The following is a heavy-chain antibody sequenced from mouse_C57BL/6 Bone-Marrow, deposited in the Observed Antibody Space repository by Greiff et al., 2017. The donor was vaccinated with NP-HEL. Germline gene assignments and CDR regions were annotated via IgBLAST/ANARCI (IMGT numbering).Heavy chain of an antibody. Sequence: QVQLQQPGAELVKPGASVKLSCKASGYTFTSYWMHWVKQRPGQCLEWIGMIHPNSGSTNYNEKFKSKATLTVDKSSSTAYMQLSSLTSEDSAVYYCARSSSYWYFDVWGTGTTVTVSS. CDR1: GYTFTSYW. CDR2: IHPNSGST. J-gene: IGHJ1*03. D-gene: IGHD1-1*01. V-gene: IGHV1-64*01. CDR3: ARSSSYWYFDV.